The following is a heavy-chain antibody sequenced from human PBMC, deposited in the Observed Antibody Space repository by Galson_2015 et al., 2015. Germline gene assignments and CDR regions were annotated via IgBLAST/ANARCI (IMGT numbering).Heavy chain of an antibody. V-gene: IGHV1-3*01. CDR3: ARGYCSSTSCQYYPDY. D-gene: IGHD2-2*01. CDR1: GYTFSSYA. Sequence: SVKVSCKASGYTFSSYAIHRARQAPGQRLEWLGRINAGNGDTKYSQKFQARVTLTRDTSASTAYMDLSSLTSEDTAVYFCARGYCSSTSCQYYPDYWGQGTLVTVSS. CDR2: INAGNGDT. J-gene: IGHJ4*02.